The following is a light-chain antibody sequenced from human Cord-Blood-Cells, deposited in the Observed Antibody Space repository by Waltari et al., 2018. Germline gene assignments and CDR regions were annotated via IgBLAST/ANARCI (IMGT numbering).Light chain of an antibody. CDR1: QSISSY. CDR3: QQSYSTPYS. V-gene: IGKV1-39*01. Sequence: DIQIIQSPSSPSASLRDRVPIPCRASQSISSYLNWSKQKPGKAPKLLIYASSSLQSGVPTRFSGSGSGTDFTLTISSLQPEDFATYYCQQSYSTPYSFGQGTKLEI. J-gene: IGKJ2*03. CDR2: ASS.